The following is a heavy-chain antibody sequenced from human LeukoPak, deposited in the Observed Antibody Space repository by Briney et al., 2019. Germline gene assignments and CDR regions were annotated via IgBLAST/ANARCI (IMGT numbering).Heavy chain of an antibody. CDR2: IWSDGSNK. Sequence: GGSLRLSCAASGFTFSTYGMHWVRQAPGKGLEWVAFIWSDGSNKYYADSVKGRFTISRDNSKNTLYLQMNSLRAEDTAVYYCAKRYYYMDVWGKGTTVTVSS. CDR1: GFTFSTYG. CDR3: AKRYYYMDV. V-gene: IGHV3-30*02. J-gene: IGHJ6*03.